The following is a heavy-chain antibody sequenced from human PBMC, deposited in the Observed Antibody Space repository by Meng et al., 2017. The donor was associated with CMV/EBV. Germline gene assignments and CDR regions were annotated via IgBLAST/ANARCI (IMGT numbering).Heavy chain of an antibody. CDR1: GGSISSYY. Sequence: QLQDSGPGLLKPSETLSLTCTVSGGSISSYYWSWIRRPAGKGLEWIGRIYTSGSTNYNPSLKSRVTMSVDTSKNQFSLKLSSVTAADTAVYYCAREMPIAAAGCFDYWGQGTLVTVSS. CDR3: AREMPIAAAGCFDY. J-gene: IGHJ4*02. D-gene: IGHD6-13*01. V-gene: IGHV4-4*07. CDR2: IYTSGST.